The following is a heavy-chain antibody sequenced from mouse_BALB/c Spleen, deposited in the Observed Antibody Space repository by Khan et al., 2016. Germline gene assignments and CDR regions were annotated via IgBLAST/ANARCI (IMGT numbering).Heavy chain of an antibody. CDR2: IDPANGNT. Sequence: VQLQQSGAELVKSGASVKLSCTASGFNIKDTYMHWVNQRPEQGLEWIGRIDPANGNTKYDPKFQGKATITADTSSNTAYLQLSSLTSEDTAVSYCATYYKYDDAMDYWALGTSDTVS. CDR3: ATYYKYDDAMDY. D-gene: IGHD2-14*01. V-gene: IGHV14-3*02. CDR1: GFNIKDTY. J-gene: IGHJ4*01.